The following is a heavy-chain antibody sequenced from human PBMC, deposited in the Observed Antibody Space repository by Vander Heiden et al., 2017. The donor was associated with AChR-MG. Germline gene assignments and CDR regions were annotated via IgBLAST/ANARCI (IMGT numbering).Heavy chain of an antibody. D-gene: IGHD3-22*01. J-gene: IGHJ1*01. CDR2: IIPVFGTA. CDR1: GGTFSSSA. Sequence: QVQLVQSGAEVKKPGSSVKVSCKASGGTFSSSAISWVRQAPGEGLEWMGGIIPVFGTANYAQKFQGRVTMTADESTSTAYMELSSLRSEDTAVYYCATTYYYDSSGYPPGYFQHWGQGTLVTVSS. V-gene: IGHV1-69*01. CDR3: ATTYYYDSSGYPPGYFQH.